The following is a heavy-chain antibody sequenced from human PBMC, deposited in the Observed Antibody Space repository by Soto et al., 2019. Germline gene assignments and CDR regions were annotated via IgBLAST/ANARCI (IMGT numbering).Heavy chain of an antibody. Sequence: GASVKVSCKVSGYTLTELSMHWVRQAPGKGLEWMGGFDPEDGKTHYAQKFQGRVTMTADTSTNTAYMELRSLRSDDTAVYYCAMVDNYVTPTPQDVWDQGTTVTVSS. CDR1: GYTLTELS. CDR3: AMVDNYVTPTPQDV. V-gene: IGHV1-24*01. CDR2: FDPEDGKT. D-gene: IGHD3-16*01. J-gene: IGHJ6*02.